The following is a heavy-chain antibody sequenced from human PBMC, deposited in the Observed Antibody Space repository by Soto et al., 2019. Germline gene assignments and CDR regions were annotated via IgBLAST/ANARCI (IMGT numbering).Heavy chain of an antibody. V-gene: IGHV3-30*18. CDR3: AKQQQQLTYYYYGMDV. J-gene: IGHJ6*02. D-gene: IGHD6-13*01. Sequence: LRLSCAASGFTCSSYGMHWVRQAPGKGLEWVAVISYDGSNKYYADSVKGRFTISRDNSKNTLYLQMNSLRAEDTAVYYCAKQQQQLTYYYYGMDVWGQGTTVTVSS. CDR2: ISYDGSNK. CDR1: GFTCSSYG.